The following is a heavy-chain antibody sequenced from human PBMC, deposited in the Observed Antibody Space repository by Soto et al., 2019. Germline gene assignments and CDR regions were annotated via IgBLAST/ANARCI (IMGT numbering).Heavy chain of an antibody. J-gene: IGHJ6*02. CDR3: ARVYYAPLSYYYYGMDV. V-gene: IGHV1-69*13. CDR2: IIPIFGTA. Sequence: SVKVSCKASGGTSSSYAISWVRQAPGQGLEWMGGIIPIFGTANYAQKFQGRVTITADESTSTAYMELSSLRSEDTAVYYCARVYYAPLSYYYYGMDVWGQGTTVTVSS. CDR1: GGTSSSYA. D-gene: IGHD3-10*01.